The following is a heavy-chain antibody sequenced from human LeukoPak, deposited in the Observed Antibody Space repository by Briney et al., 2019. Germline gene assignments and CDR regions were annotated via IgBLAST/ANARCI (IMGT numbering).Heavy chain of an antibody. V-gene: IGHV4-4*07. CDR2: IYFSGST. CDR3: ARVAYCGGDCYSLDY. Sequence: SETLSLTCTVSGASFSSYYWSWIRQPAGKGLERIGRIYFSGSTNYNPSLKSRLTMSVDTSKTQFSLKLSSVTAADTAVYYCARVAYCGGDCYSLDYWGQGTLVTVSS. D-gene: IGHD2-21*02. J-gene: IGHJ4*02. CDR1: GASFSSYY.